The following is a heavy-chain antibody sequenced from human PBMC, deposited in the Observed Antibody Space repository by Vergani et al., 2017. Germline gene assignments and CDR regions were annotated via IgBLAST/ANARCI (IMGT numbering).Heavy chain of an antibody. CDR2: ISGSGGST. D-gene: IGHD5-12*01. Sequence: EVQLVESGGGLVQPGGSLRLSCAASGFTFSSYEMNWVRQAPGKGLEWVSGISGSGGSTYYAGSVKGRFTISRDSSKNTLYLQMNSLSAGDTAVYYCAKANPRNSGYDYLYYYHAMDVWGQGTTVTVSS. J-gene: IGHJ6*02. CDR3: AKANPRNSGYDYLYYYHAMDV. V-gene: IGHV3-23*04. CDR1: GFTFSSYE.